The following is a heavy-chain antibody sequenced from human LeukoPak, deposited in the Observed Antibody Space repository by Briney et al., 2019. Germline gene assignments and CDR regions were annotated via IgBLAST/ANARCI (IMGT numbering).Heavy chain of an antibody. J-gene: IGHJ6*03. CDR1: GGSISSYY. CDR3: ARVEEGYGSGRRENYYYYYMDV. CDR2: IHYSGST. Sequence: SETLSLTCTVSGGSISSYYWSWIRQPPGKGLEWIGYIHYSGSTNYNPSLKSRVTISVDTSKNQFSLKLTSVTAADTAVYYCARVEEGYGSGRRENYYYYYMDVWGEGTTVTISS. V-gene: IGHV4-59*01. D-gene: IGHD3-10*01.